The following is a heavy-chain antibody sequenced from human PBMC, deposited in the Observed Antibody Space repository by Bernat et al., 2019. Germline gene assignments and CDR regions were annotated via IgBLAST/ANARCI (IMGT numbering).Heavy chain of an antibody. CDR1: GYTFTSYY. Sequence: QVQLVQSGAEVKKPGASVKVSCKASGYTFTSYYMHWVRQAPGQGLEWMGIINPSGGSTSYAQKFQGRVTITADKSTSTAYMELSSLRSEDTAVYYCARVRDGYNLVYWGQGTLVTVSS. V-gene: IGHV1-46*01. CDR2: INPSGGST. D-gene: IGHD5-24*01. CDR3: ARVRDGYNLVY. J-gene: IGHJ4*02.